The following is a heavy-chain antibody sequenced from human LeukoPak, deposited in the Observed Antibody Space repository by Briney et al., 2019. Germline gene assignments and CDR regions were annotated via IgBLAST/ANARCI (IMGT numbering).Heavy chain of an antibody. CDR2: ISYDGSNK. Sequence: RSLRLSCAAPGFPFSSYAMHWVRQAPGKGLEGVAVISYDGSNKYYADSVKGRFTISRDNSKNTLYLQMNSLRAEDTAVYYCARVTAVAETYWGQGTLVTVSS. J-gene: IGHJ4*02. CDR1: GFPFSSYA. V-gene: IGHV3-30*04. CDR3: ARVTAVAETY. D-gene: IGHD6-19*01.